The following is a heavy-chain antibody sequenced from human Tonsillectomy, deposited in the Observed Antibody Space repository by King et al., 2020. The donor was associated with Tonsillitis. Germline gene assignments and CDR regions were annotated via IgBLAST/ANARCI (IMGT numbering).Heavy chain of an antibody. CDR3: ANLLGNGVEGVDV. CDR2: INHSGST. Sequence: VQLQQWGAGLLKPSETLSLTCAVYGGSFSGPYWSWIRQPPGKGLEWIGEINHSGSTKYNPSLKSRVTMSVDTTKNQFSLKLSSVTAADTAVYYCANLLGNGVEGVDVWGQGTTVTVTS. J-gene: IGHJ6*02. D-gene: IGHD1-1*01. V-gene: IGHV4-34*01. CDR1: GGSFSGPY.